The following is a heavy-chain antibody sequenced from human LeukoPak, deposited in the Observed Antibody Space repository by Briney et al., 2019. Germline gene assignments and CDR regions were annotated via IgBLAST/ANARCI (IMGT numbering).Heavy chain of an antibody. Sequence: LSLTCTVSGGSISSSSYYWGWIRQPPGKGLEWVSYISSSSSYTNYADSVKGRFTISRDNAKNSLYLQMNSLRAEDTAVYYCARDITGGYWGQGTLVTVSS. CDR2: ISSSSSYT. J-gene: IGHJ4*02. D-gene: IGHD1-14*01. CDR3: ARDITGGY. CDR1: GGSISSSSYY. V-gene: IGHV3-11*05.